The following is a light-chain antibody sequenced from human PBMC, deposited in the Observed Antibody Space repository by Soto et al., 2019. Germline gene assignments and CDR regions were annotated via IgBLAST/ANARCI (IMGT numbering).Light chain of an antibody. Sequence: EIVMTQSPATLSLSPGERATLSCRASQSLTTDIAWYQQKPGQAPRLLIYGASSRATGIPDRFSGSGSGTEFTLTISSLQPDDFATYYCQHYNSYSEAFGQGTKVDIK. CDR2: GAS. V-gene: IGKV3D-15*01. CDR3: QHYNSYSEA. CDR1: QSLTTD. J-gene: IGKJ1*01.